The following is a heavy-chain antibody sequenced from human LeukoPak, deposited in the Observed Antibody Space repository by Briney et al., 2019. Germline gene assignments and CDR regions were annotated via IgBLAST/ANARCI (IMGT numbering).Heavy chain of an antibody. CDR3: ARPLDYYGSGSYYAPPLVGY. CDR2: INPNSGGT. D-gene: IGHD3-10*01. Sequence: GASVKVSCKASGYTFTSYGISWVRQAPGQGLEWMGWINPNSGGTNYAQKFQGRVTMTRDTSISTAYMELSRLRPDDTAVYYCARPLDYYGSGSYYAPPLVGYWGQGTLVTVSS. J-gene: IGHJ4*02. CDR1: GYTFTSYG. V-gene: IGHV1-2*02.